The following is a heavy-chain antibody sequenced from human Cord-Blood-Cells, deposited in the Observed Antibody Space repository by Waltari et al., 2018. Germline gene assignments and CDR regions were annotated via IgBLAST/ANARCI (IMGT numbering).Heavy chain of an antibody. CDR2: IYYRGST. CDR1: GGSISSYY. V-gene: IGHV4-59*01. CDR3: ARLAAGYSGYDFDY. J-gene: IGHJ4*02. D-gene: IGHD5-12*01. Sequence: QVQLQESGPGLVKPSETLSLTCTVSGGSISSYYWSWIRQTPGKGLEWIGYIYYRGSTNYNPSLKSRVTISVDTSKNQFSLKLSSVTAADTAVYYCARLAAGYSGYDFDYWGQGTLVTVSS.